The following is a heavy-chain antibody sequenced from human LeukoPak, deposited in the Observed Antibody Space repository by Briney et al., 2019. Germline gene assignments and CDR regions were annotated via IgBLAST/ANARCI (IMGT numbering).Heavy chain of an antibody. D-gene: IGHD6-6*01. J-gene: IGHJ6*03. Sequence: PGGSLRLSCAASGFTFSSYSMNWVRQAPGKGLEWVSSISSSSSYIYYADSVKGRFTISRDNAKNSLYLQMNSLRVEDTAVYYCARSIAARNFYYYYYMDVWGKGTTVTVSS. CDR3: ARSIAARNFYYYYYMDV. CDR2: ISSSSSYI. V-gene: IGHV3-21*01. CDR1: GFTFSSYS.